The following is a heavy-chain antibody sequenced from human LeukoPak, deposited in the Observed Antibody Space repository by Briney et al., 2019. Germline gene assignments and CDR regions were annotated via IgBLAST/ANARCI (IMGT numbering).Heavy chain of an antibody. D-gene: IGHD1-26*01. CDR2: FDPEDGET. J-gene: IGHJ5*02. V-gene: IGHV1-24*01. Sequence: ASVEVSCKVSGYALTELSMRWVRQAPGKGLEWMGGFDPEDGETIYAQKFQGRVTMTEDTSTDTAYMELSSLRSEDTAVYYCATAGIVGAIRWFDPWGQGTLVTVSS. CDR3: ATAGIVGAIRWFDP. CDR1: GYALTELS.